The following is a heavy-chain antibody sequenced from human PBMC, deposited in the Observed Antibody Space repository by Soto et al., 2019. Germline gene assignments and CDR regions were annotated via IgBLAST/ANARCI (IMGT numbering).Heavy chain of an antibody. CDR3: ARAPAPYGLDV. CDR1: GFTFSSYS. Sequence: EVQLVESGGGLVKPGGSLRLSCAASGFTFSSYSMNWVRQAPGKGLEWVSGISSSSSFKSYADSLKGRFTISRDNAKNSLYRQMSSLRAEDTAVYYCARAPAPYGLDVWGQGTTVTVSS. V-gene: IGHV3-21*02. J-gene: IGHJ6*02. CDR2: ISSSSSFK.